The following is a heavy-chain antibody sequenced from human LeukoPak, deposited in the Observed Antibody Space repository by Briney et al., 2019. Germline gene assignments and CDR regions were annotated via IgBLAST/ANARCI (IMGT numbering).Heavy chain of an antibody. Sequence: GGSLRLSCAASGFTFSSYSMNWVRQAPGKGLEWVSSISSSSYIYYADSVKGRFTISRDNAKNSLYLQMNSLRVEDTAVYYCARDGLPDAFDVWGQGTMVTVSS. CDR3: ARDGLPDAFDV. CDR1: GFTFSSYS. CDR2: ISSSSYI. V-gene: IGHV3-21*01. J-gene: IGHJ3*01.